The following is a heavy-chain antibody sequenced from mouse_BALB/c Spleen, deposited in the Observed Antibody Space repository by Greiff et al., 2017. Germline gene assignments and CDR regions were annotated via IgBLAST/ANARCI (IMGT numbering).Heavy chain of an antibody. Sequence: VQLKESGPGLVAPSQSLSITCTVSGFSLTGYGVNWVRQPPGKGLEWLGMIWGDGSTDYNSALKSRLSISKDNSKSQVFLKMNSLQTDDTARYYCARALYYYGYLDYWGQGTTLTVSS. CDR1: GFSLTGYG. CDR3: ARALYYYGYLDY. D-gene: IGHD1-1*01. J-gene: IGHJ2*01. CDR2: IWGDGST. V-gene: IGHV2-6-7*01.